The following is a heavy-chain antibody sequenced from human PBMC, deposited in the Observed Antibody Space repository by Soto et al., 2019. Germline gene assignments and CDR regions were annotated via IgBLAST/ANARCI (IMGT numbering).Heavy chain of an antibody. V-gene: IGHV1-18*01. D-gene: IGHD3-3*01. CDR1: GYTFTQYG. CDR3: ARDRDRFLPGY. Sequence: ASGKVSWKASGYTFTQYGISWGRQAPGQGLEWMGWISAYNGNTNYAQKLQGRVTMTTDTSTSTAYMELRSLKSDDTAVYYCARDRDRFLPGYRGQGTLVTVS. CDR2: ISAYNGNT. J-gene: IGHJ4*02.